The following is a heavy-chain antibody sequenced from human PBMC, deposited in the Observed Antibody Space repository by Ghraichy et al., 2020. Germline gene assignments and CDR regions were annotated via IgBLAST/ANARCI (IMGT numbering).Heavy chain of an antibody. J-gene: IGHJ4*02. CDR1: GGSISSGGYY. CDR3: AGSDSSGYYYRRDY. D-gene: IGHD3-22*01. CDR2: IYYSGST. V-gene: IGHV4-31*03. Sequence: SQTLSLTCTVSGGSISSGGYYWSWIRQHPGKGLEWIGYIYYSGSTYYNPSLKSRVTISVDTSKNQFSLKLSSVTAADTAVYYCAGSDSSGYYYRRDYWGQGTLVTVSS.